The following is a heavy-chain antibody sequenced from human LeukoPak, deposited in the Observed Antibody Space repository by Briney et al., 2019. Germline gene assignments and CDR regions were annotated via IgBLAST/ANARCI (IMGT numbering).Heavy chain of an antibody. J-gene: IGHJ5*02. CDR2: INPNRGGT. D-gene: IGHD6-13*01. V-gene: IGHV1-2*02. CDR3: ARDFRVAAADIKWLDT. Sequence: ASVKVSCKASGYTFTVYYIHWGRQAPGQRLECRVWINPNRGGTNYAQKFQGRVTMTRDTSISTAYMELSRLRPDDTAVYYCARDFRVAAADIKWLDTWGQGTLVTVSS. CDR1: GYTFTVYY.